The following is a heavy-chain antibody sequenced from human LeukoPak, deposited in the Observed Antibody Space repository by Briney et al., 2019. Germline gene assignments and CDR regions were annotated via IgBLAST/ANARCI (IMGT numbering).Heavy chain of an antibody. Sequence: PGGSLRLSCSVSEFTFNNYGLHWVRQAPGKGLEWVAAISYDGNKKYYPDSLKGRFTISKDNSKDTLFLQMNSLHSEDTAIYYCAKGHLDYSHGLGSYFSAFDSWGPGTLVTVSS. CDR2: ISYDGNKK. V-gene: IGHV3-30*18. D-gene: IGHD3-10*01. CDR3: AKGHLDYSHGLGSYFSAFDS. CDR1: EFTFNNYG. J-gene: IGHJ4*02.